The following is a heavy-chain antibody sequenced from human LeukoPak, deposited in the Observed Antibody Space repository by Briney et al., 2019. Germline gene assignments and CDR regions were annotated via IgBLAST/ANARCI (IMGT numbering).Heavy chain of an antibody. D-gene: IGHD3-16*01. V-gene: IGHV3-20*04. J-gene: IGHJ4*02. Sequence: PGGSLRLSCVASGFTFYDYALTWVRHGPGKGLEWVSGINWNGGTKGYAESVKARFTISRDNAKNSLYLQMNSLRAEDTALYYCARLHWGLGESNWGQGTLVTVSS. CDR3: ARLHWGLGESN. CDR1: GFTFYDYA. CDR2: INWNGGTK.